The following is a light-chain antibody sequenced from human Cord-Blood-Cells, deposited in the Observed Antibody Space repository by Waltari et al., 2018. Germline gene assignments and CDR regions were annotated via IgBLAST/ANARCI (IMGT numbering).Light chain of an antibody. CDR2: DAS. Sequence: EIVLTRSPATLSLSPGERATLSCRASQSVSSYLAWYQQKPGQAPRLLIYDASNRATGIPARFSGSGSGTDFTLTISSLEPEDFAVYYCQQRSNWSVTFGQGTRLEIK. CDR1: QSVSSY. J-gene: IGKJ5*01. CDR3: QQRSNWSVT. V-gene: IGKV3-11*01.